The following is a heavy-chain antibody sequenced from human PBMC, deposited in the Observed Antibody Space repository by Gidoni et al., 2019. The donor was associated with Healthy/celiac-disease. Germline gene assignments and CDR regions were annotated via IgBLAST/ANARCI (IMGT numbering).Heavy chain of an antibody. V-gene: IGHV4-34*01. D-gene: IGHD2-15*01. J-gene: IGHJ4*02. CDR1: GGSFSGYY. CDR3: ARGSQDIVVVVAATLDY. CDR2: INHSGSP. Sequence: QVQLQQWGAGLLKPSETLSLTCAVYGGSFSGYYWSWIRQPPGKGLEWIGEINHSGSPNYNPSLKSRVTISVDTSKNQFSLKLSSVTAADTAVYYCARGSQDIVVVVAATLDYWGQGTLVTVSS.